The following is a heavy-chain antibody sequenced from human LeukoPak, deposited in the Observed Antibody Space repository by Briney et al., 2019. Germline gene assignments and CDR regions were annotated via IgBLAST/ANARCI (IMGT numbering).Heavy chain of an antibody. CDR2: IWYDGSNK. CDR3: ARDVPAYYYDSSGYTDAFDI. V-gene: IGHV3-33*08. D-gene: IGHD3-22*01. J-gene: IGHJ3*02. Sequence: GGSLRLSCVASGFTFSSYGMHWVRQAPGKGLEWVAVIWYDGSNKYYADSVKGRFTISRDNSKNTLYLQMNSLRAEDRAVYYCARDVPAYYYDSSGYTDAFDIWGQGTMVTVSS. CDR1: GFTFSSYG.